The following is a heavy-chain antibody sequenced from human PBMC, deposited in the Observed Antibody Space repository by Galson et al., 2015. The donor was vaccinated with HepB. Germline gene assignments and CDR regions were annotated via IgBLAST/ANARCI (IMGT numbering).Heavy chain of an antibody. CDR1: GFTFSTYV. V-gene: IGHV3-30-3*01. D-gene: IGHD6-19*01. Sequence: SLRLSCAASGFTFSTYVMHWVRQAPGKGLEWVAVISYIENSIYYAGSVKGRFTVSRDDSKNTLYLQMNSLRAEDTALYYCARDRPHITVADSFDIWGQGTMVTVSS. CDR2: ISYIENSI. J-gene: IGHJ3*02. CDR3: ARDRPHITVADSFDI.